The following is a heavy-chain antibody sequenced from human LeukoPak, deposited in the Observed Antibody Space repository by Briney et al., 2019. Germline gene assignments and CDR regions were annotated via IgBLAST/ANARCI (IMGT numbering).Heavy chain of an antibody. CDR1: GFTFSSYS. D-gene: IGHD2-15*01. CDR3: ARDARYCSGGSCQWWFDP. J-gene: IGHJ5*02. Sequence: GGSLRPSCAASGFTFSSYSMNWVRQAPGKGLEWVSYISSSSSTIYYADSVKGRFTISRDNAKNSLYLQMNSLRDEDTAVYYCARDARYCSGGSCQWWFDPWGQGTLVTVSS. CDR2: ISSSSSTI. V-gene: IGHV3-48*02.